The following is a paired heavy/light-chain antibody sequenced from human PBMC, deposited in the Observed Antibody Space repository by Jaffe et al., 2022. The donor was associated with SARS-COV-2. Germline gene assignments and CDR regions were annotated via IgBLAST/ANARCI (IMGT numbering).Heavy chain of an antibody. V-gene: IGHV4-39*01. CDR3: ASGPLDYDILTGYYSSQLGRWFDP. Sequence: QLQLQESGPGLVKPSETLSLTCTVSGGSISSSSYYWGWIRQPPGKGLEWIGSIYYSGSTYYNPSLKSRVTISVDTSKNQFSLKLSSVTAADTAVYYCASGPLDYDILTGYYSSQLGRWFDPWGQGTLVTVSS. D-gene: IGHD3-9*01. J-gene: IGHJ5*02. CDR2: IYYSGST. CDR1: GGSISSSSYY.
Light chain of an antibody. CDR1: QSVSSN. Sequence: EIVMTQSPATLSVSPGERATLSCRASQSVSSNLAWYQQKPGQAPRLLIYGASTRATGIPARFSGSGSGTEFTLTISSLQSEDFAVYYCQQYNNWPKTFGQGTKVEIK. V-gene: IGKV3-15*01. CDR3: QQYNNWPKT. J-gene: IGKJ1*01. CDR2: GAS.